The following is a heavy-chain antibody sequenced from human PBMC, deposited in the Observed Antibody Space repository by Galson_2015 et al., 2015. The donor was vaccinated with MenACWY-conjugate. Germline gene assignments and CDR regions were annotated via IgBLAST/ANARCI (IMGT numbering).Heavy chain of an antibody. CDR1: GFTFSSYA. V-gene: IGHV3-23*01. D-gene: IGHD2-8*01. Sequence: SLRLSCAASGFTFSSYAVSWVRQAPGKGLEWVPAITAGPITPYYIASVKGRFTISRDNSKNTLFLQMNSLRAEDTALYFCARALMGIAPTDAFDIWGPGTMVTVSS. J-gene: IGHJ3*02. CDR3: ARALMGIAPTDAFDI. CDR2: ITAGPITP.